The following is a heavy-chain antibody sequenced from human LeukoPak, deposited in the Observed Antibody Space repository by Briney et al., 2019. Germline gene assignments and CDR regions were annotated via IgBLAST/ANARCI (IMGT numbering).Heavy chain of an antibody. J-gene: IGHJ4*02. D-gene: IGHD6-6*01. CDR2: IKQDGSEK. V-gene: IGHV3-7*01. Sequence: GGSLRLSCAASGFTFSSYWMSWVRQAPGKGLEWVANIKQDGSEKYYVDSVKGRFTISRDNAKNSLYLQMNSLRAEDTAVYYCARDRPIQYSSSILDYWGQGTLVTVSS. CDR1: GFTFSSYW. CDR3: ARDRPIQYSSSILDY.